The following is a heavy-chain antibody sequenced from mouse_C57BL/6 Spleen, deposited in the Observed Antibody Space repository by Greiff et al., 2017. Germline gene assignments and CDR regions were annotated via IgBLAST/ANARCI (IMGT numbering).Heavy chain of an antibody. CDR1: GYTFTDYE. V-gene: IGHV1-15*01. D-gene: IGHD6-1*01. CDR3: TRGANPWFAY. J-gene: IGHJ3*01. Sequence: VQLQQSGAELVRPGASVTLSCKASGYTFTDYEMHWVKQTPVHGLEWIGAIDPETGGTAYNQKFKGKAILTADKSSSTAYMELRSLTSEDSAVYYCTRGANPWFAYWGQGTLVTVSA. CDR2: IDPETGGT.